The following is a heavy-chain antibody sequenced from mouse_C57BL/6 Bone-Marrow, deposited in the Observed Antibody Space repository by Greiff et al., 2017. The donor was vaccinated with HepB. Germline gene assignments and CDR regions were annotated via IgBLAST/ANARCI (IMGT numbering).Heavy chain of an antibody. CDR2: IYPGNSDT. Sequence: DVKLVESGPVLARPGASVKMSCKTSGYTFTSYWMHWVKQRPGQGLEWIGAIYPGNSDTSYNQKFKGKAKLTAVTSASTAYVELSSLTNEDSAVYYCTSDGYSPWFAYWGQGTLVTVSA. J-gene: IGHJ3*01. CDR3: TSDGYSPWFAY. CDR1: GYTFTSYW. D-gene: IGHD2-3*01. V-gene: IGHV1-5*01.